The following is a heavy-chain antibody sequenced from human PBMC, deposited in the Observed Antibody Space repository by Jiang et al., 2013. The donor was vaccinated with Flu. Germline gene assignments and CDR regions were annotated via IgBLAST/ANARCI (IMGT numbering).Heavy chain of an antibody. D-gene: IGHD2-2*01. CDR3: AREGRCSTTSCYREVDV. CDR1: GFTFTTYA. CDR2: ISAGNRNT. V-gene: IGHV1-3*01. J-gene: IGHJ6*02. Sequence: GAEVKKPGASVTVSCKASGFTFTTYAFHWVRQAPGQRPEWMGWISAGNRNTKFSQRFQGRVTFTRDTSASTAYMELSGLRSEDTAVYYCAREGRCSTTSCYREVDVWGQGTTVTVSS.